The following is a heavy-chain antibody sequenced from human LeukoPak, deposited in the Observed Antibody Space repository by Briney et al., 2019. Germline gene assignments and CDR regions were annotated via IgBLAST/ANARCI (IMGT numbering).Heavy chain of an antibody. Sequence: PSETLSLTCTVSGGSVSSGRYYRSWIRHPPGKGLEWIGYFYYSGSTNYNPSLKTRVTISVDTSKNQFSLKVSSVTAADTAVYYCARKRTGDQGYYFDYWGQGTLVTVSS. D-gene: IGHD1-1*01. CDR1: GGSVSSGRYY. CDR3: ARKRTGDQGYYFDY. V-gene: IGHV4-61*01. CDR2: FYYSGST. J-gene: IGHJ4*02.